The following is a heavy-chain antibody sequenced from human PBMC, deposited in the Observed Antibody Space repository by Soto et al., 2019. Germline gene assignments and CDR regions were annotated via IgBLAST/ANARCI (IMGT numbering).Heavy chain of an antibody. CDR2: IYHSGKT. D-gene: IGHD3-16*01. V-gene: IGHV4-4*02. J-gene: IGHJ3*02. CDR1: GGSISSNYW. Sequence: QVQLQESGPGLVKPSGTLSLTCEVSGGSISSNYWWNWVRQPPGKGLEWIGEIYHSGKTNYNPSLTSRVNISVDKSNNQFFLDLTSVTAADTAVYYCARLHMIPFGGHVYRPFDIRGQGTMVTVSS. CDR3: ARLHMIPFGGHVYRPFDI.